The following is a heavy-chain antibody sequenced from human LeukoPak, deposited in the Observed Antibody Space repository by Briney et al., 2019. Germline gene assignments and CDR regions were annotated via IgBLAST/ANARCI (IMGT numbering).Heavy chain of an antibody. J-gene: IGHJ4*02. CDR1: GYTFTSYY. D-gene: IGHD1-26*01. CDR2: INPSGGST. V-gene: IGHV1-46*01. CDR3: ARGLWELWDLDY. Sequence: ASVKVSCKASGYTFTSYYMHWVRQAPGQGLEWMGIINPSGGSTSYAQKFQGRVTMTRDMSTSTVYMGLSSLRSEDTAVYYCARGLWELWDLDYWGQGTLVTVSS.